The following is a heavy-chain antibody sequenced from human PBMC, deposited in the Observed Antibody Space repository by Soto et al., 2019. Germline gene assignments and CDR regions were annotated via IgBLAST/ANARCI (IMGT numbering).Heavy chain of an antibody. CDR1: GGSISSNY. J-gene: IGHJ5*02. CDR3: ARADRKWLDP. Sequence: PSETLSLTCTVSGGSISSNYWTWIRQPPGKGLEWIGYVYSGGSTNYNPSLKSRVTFSVDTSKNQVSLKLRSVTAADTAVYYCARADRKWLDPWGQGILVTVSS. CDR2: VYSGGST. V-gene: IGHV4-59*01.